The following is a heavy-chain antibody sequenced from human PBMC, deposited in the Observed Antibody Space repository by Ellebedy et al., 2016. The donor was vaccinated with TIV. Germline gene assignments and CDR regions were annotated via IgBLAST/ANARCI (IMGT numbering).Heavy chain of an antibody. J-gene: IGHJ5*01. V-gene: IGHV3-30*18. CDR2: IANDGRNK. CDR1: GFLFNQYG. D-gene: IGHD2-21*01. CDR3: ANMAWGNEDYSVDS. Sequence: GGSLRLSXAASGFLFNQYGMHWVRQAPGKGLEWVAVIANDGRNKYYGDSVKGRFTISRDNPKNTLYLQMNSLKVEDTAVYYCANMAWGNEDYSVDSWGQGTLVTVSS.